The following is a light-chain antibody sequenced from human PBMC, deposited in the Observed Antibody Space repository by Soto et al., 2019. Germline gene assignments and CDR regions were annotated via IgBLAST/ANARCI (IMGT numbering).Light chain of an antibody. Sequence: EVVTTQSPATLSVSPGERATLSCRASQSVRVNLAWYQQKPGQAPRLLIYDASTRATGIPARFTGSGSGTEFTLTISSLQSEDFAVYYCQQYNKWPPLTFGGGTKVEIK. CDR3: QQYNKWPPLT. J-gene: IGKJ4*01. CDR1: QSVRVN. CDR2: DAS. V-gene: IGKV3-15*01.